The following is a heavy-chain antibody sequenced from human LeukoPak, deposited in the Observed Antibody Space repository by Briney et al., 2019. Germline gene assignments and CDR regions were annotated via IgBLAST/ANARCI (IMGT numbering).Heavy chain of an antibody. CDR3: ARGEVSTFSDY. V-gene: IGHV4-4*02. CDR2: IYHSGST. Sequence: SETLSLTCAVSGSSISSSNWWTWVRQPPGKGLEWIGEIYHSGSTKYNPSLKSRVTISVDKSKNQFSLKLRSVTAADTAVYYCARGEVSTFSDYWGQGTLVTVSS. J-gene: IGHJ4*02. CDR1: GSSISSSNW. D-gene: IGHD1-26*01.